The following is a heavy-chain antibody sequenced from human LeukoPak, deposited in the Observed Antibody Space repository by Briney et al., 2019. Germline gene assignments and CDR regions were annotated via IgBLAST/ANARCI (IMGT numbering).Heavy chain of an antibody. Sequence: ASVKVSCKASGGTFSSYAISWVRQATGQGLEWMGWMNPNSGNTGYAQKFQGRVTMTRNASISTAYMELSSLRSEDTAVYYCARATYSNIDYWGQGTLVTVSS. D-gene: IGHD4-11*01. CDR3: ARATYSNIDY. CDR2: MNPNSGNT. CDR1: GGTFSSYA. J-gene: IGHJ4*02. V-gene: IGHV1-8*02.